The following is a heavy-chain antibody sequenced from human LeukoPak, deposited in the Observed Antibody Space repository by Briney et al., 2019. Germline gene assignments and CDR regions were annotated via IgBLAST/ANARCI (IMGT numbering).Heavy chain of an antibody. J-gene: IGHJ4*02. D-gene: IGHD3-22*01. CDR1: GFTFSSYG. CDR2: IRYDGSNK. V-gene: IGHV3-30*02. Sequence: GGSLRLSCAASGFTFSSYGMHWVRQAPGKGPEWVAFIRYDGSNKYYADSVKGRFTISRDNSKNTLYLQMNSLRAEDTAVYYCAKTMSPYYYDSSGLRGQGTLVTVSS. CDR3: AKTMSPYYYDSSGL.